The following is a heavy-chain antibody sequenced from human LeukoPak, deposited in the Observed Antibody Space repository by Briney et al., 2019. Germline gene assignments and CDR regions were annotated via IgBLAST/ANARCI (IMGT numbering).Heavy chain of an antibody. J-gene: IGHJ1*01. V-gene: IGHV1-2*02. D-gene: IGHD5-18*01. CDR1: GYTFTDQY. CDR3: ARTRGGYSYGYPGYFQH. Sequence: ASVKVSCKASGYTFTDQYIHWVRQAPGQGLEWMGWINPNSGGTNYAQKFQGRVTMTRDTSITTAYMELSRLTSDDTAVYYCARTRGGYSYGYPGYFQHWGQGTLVTVSS. CDR2: INPNSGGT.